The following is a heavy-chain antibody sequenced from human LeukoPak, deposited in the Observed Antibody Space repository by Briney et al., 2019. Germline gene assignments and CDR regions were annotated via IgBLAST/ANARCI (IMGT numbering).Heavy chain of an antibody. CDR1: GYTFTSYD. Sequence: GASVKVSCKASGYTFTSYDINWVRQATGQGLEWKGWMNPNSGNTGYAQKFQGRVTMTRNTSISTAYMELSSLRSEDTAVYYCARNLLLWFGESSSDCFDPWGQGTLVTVSS. D-gene: IGHD3-10*01. J-gene: IGHJ5*02. CDR2: MNPNSGNT. CDR3: ARNLLLWFGESSSDCFDP. V-gene: IGHV1-8*01.